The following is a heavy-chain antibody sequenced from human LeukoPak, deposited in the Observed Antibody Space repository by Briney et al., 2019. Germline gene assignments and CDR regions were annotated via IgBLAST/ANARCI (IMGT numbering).Heavy chain of an antibody. CDR1: GFSFRSNW. V-gene: IGHV3-7*01. CDR2: IKKDGSES. J-gene: IGHJ4*02. Sequence: GGSLRLSCAASGFSFRSNWMSWVRRAPGKGLEWVADIKKDGSESYYVDSVKGRFTISRDNANNSLFLQMNSLRVEDTAVYYCTWSGEADWGQGTLVTVSS. CDR3: TWSGEAD. D-gene: IGHD3-3*01.